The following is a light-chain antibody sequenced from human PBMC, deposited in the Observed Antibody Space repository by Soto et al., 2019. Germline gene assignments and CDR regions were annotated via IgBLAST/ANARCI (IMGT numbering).Light chain of an antibody. CDR2: DNH. Sequence: QSMLTQPPSASGTPGQRVTISCSGSSSNIGSNTVNWYQQLPGTAPKLLIYDNHQRPSGVPDRFSGSKSGTSASLAISGLQSEDEADYYCAAWDDSLNGRVFGGGTKLTVL. CDR3: AAWDDSLNGRV. V-gene: IGLV1-44*01. J-gene: IGLJ3*02. CDR1: SSNIGSNT.